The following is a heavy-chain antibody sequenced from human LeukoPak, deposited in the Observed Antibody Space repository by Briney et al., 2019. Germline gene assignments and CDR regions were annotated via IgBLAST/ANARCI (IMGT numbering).Heavy chain of an antibody. Sequence: SQTLSLTCAISGDSVSSNSAAWDWIRQSPSSGLEWLARTYYRSKWYNDYAVSVKRRITINPDTSKNQFSLQLNSVTPEDTAVYYCARGQKGGTSAFYYWGQRTLVTVSS. D-gene: IGHD2-15*01. J-gene: IGHJ4*02. CDR1: GDSVSSNSAA. CDR3: ARGQKGGTSAFYY. V-gene: IGHV6-1*01. CDR2: TYYRSKWYN.